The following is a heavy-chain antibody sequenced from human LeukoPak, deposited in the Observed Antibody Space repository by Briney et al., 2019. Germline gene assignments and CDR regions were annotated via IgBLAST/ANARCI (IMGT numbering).Heavy chain of an antibody. J-gene: IGHJ4*02. CDR3: ARERGSSSWYYFDY. CDR2: ISSSGSTI. D-gene: IGHD6-13*01. V-gene: IGHV3-11*01. CDR1: GFTFSNYA. Sequence: GGSLRLSCAASGFTFSNYAMTWVRQAPGKGLEWVSYISSSGSTIYYADSVKGRFTISRDNAKNSLYLQMNSLRAEDTAVYYCARERGSSSWYYFDYWGQGTLVTVSS.